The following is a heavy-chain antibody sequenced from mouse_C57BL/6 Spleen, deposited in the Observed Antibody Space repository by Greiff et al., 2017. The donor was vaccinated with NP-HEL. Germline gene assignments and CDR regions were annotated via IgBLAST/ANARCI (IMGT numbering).Heavy chain of an antibody. CDR1: GYAFSSSW. CDR2: IYPGDGDT. D-gene: IGHD1-1*01. V-gene: IGHV1-82*01. J-gene: IGHJ2*01. CDR3: ARETTVVAPHFDY. Sequence: VQLQQSGPELVKPGASVKISCQASGYAFSSSWMNWVKQRPGKGLEWIGRIYPGDGDTNYNGKFKGKAPLTADKSSSTAYMQLSSLTSEDSAVYYCARETTVVAPHFDYWGQGTTLTVAS.